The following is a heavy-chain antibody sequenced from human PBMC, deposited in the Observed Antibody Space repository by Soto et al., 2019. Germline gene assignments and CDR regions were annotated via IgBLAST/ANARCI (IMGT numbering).Heavy chain of an antibody. CDR1: GGSISSYY. CDR2: IYYSGST. V-gene: IGHV4-59*01. Sequence: SETLSLTCSVSGGSISSYYWSWIRQPPGKGLEWIGYIYYSGSTNYNPSLKSRVTISVDTSKNQFSLKLSSVTAADTAVYYCARDCSGGSCYPGVGMDVWGQGTTVTVSS. D-gene: IGHD2-15*01. J-gene: IGHJ6*02. CDR3: ARDCSGGSCYPGVGMDV.